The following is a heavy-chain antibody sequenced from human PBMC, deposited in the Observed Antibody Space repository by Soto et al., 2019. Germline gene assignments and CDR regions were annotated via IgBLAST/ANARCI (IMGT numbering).Heavy chain of an antibody. D-gene: IGHD2-15*01. V-gene: IGHV4-59*01. Sequence: PSETLSLTCTVAGGSISSYYWSWIRQPPGKGLEWIGYIYYSGSTNYNPSLKSRVTISVDTPKNQFSLKLSSVTAADTAVYYCARAALYYYGMDVWGQGTTVTVSS. J-gene: IGHJ6*02. CDR2: IYYSGST. CDR3: ARAALYYYGMDV. CDR1: GGSISSYY.